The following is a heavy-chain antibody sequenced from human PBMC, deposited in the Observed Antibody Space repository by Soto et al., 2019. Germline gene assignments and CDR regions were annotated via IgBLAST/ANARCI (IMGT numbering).Heavy chain of an antibody. J-gene: IGHJ5*02. CDR2: INPNSRGT. CDR1: EYTFTDYF. Sequence: GASVKVSCKASEYTFTDYFIHWVLQAPGQGFEWMGWINPNSRGTNYAQKFQGRVTMTRDTSNSTAYMELRGLTSDDTAVYYCARVTLKAGNWFDPWGQGTLVTVSS. CDR3: ARVTLKAGNWFDP. V-gene: IGHV1-2*02.